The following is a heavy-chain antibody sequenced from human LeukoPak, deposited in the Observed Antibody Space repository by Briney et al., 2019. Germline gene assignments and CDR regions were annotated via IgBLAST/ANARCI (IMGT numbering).Heavy chain of an antibody. CDR3: ARDLGYCSSTSCYRWLVDY. CDR2: ISSSSSYI. Sequence: PGGSLRLSCAASGFTFSSYSMNWVRQAPGKGLEWVSSISSSSSYIYYADSVKGRFTISRDNAKNSLYLQMNSLRAEDTAVYYCARDLGYCSSTSCYRWLVDYWGEGTLVTVSS. CDR1: GFTFSSYS. V-gene: IGHV3-21*01. D-gene: IGHD2-2*02. J-gene: IGHJ4*02.